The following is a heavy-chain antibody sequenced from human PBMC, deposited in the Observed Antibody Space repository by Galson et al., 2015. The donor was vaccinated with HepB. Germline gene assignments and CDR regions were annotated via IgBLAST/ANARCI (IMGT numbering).Heavy chain of an antibody. V-gene: IGHV3-11*01. CDR3: ARGQQWLPPSHYYYGMDV. CDR2: ITPSGSPI. Sequence: LRLSCAASGFTFSDYYMSWIRQSPGKGLEWVSYITPSGSPIYYADSVKGRFTISRDNAKNSLYLQMSSLRAEDTAVYYCARGQQWLPPSHYYYGMDVWGQGTTVIVSS. D-gene: IGHD6-19*01. CDR1: GFTFSDYY. J-gene: IGHJ6*02.